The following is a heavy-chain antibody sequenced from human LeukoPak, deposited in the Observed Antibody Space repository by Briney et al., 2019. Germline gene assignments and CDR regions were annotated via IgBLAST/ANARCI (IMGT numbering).Heavy chain of an antibody. CDR3: ARDLGLYSYGPPAGDDY. J-gene: IGHJ4*02. CDR1: GYTFTSYG. D-gene: IGHD5-18*01. Sequence: ASVKVSCKASGYTFTSYGISWVRQAPGQGLEWMGWISAYNGNTNYAQKLQGRVTMTTDTSTSTAYMELRSLRSDDTAVYYCARDLGLYSYGPPAGDDYWGQGTLVTVSS. V-gene: IGHV1-18*01. CDR2: ISAYNGNT.